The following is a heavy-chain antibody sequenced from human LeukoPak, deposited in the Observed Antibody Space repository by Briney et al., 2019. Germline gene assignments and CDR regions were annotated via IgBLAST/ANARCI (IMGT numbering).Heavy chain of an antibody. Sequence: GTSVKVSCKASGFTFTSSAVQWVRQARGQRLEWIGWIVVGSGNTNYAQKFQERVTITRDMSTSTAYMELSSLRSEGTAVYFCARVRLADERAWAYWGQGTLVTVSS. J-gene: IGHJ4*02. V-gene: IGHV1-58*01. CDR1: GFTFTSSA. CDR2: IVVGSGNT. D-gene: IGHD3-3*02. CDR3: ARVRLADERAWAY.